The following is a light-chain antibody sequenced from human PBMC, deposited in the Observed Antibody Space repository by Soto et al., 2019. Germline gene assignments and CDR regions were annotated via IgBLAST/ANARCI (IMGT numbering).Light chain of an antibody. CDR2: AAS. Sequence: DIQMTQSPSSLSASVGDRVTITCRASQNINTYLNWYQQKPGRAPKLLLYAASYLQSGVPSRFSGTGAGTDFTLTISSLQPEDFATYYCQESYNTVTFGPGTKVDI. V-gene: IGKV1-39*01. CDR3: QESYNTVT. J-gene: IGKJ3*01. CDR1: QNINTY.